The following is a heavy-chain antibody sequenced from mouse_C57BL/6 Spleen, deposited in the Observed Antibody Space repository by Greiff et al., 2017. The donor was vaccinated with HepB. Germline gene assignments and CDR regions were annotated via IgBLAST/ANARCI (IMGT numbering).Heavy chain of an antibody. CDR1: GYTFTDYY. CDR2: INPNNGGT. CDR3: ATDTTVPHAMDY. V-gene: IGHV1-26*01. J-gene: IGHJ4*01. D-gene: IGHD1-1*01. Sequence: EVQLQQSGPELVKPGASVKISCKASGYTFTDYYMNWVKQSHGKSLEWIGDINPNNGGTSYNQKFKGKATLTVDKSSSTAYMELRSLTSEDSAVYYCATDTTVPHAMDYWGQGTSVTVSS.